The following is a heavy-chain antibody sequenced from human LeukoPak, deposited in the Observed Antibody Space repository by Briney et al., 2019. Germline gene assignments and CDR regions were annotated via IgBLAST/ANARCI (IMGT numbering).Heavy chain of an antibody. CDR3: ARPGGTIFGVGLSYAHFDY. CDR2: ISAYNGNT. V-gene: IGHV1-18*01. D-gene: IGHD3-3*01. J-gene: IGHJ4*02. CDR1: GYSFTNYG. Sequence: ASVKVSCKASGYSFTNYGITWVRQAPGQGLEWMGWISAYNGNTNYAQKLQGRVTMTTDTSTSTAYMELRSLRSDDTAVYYCARPGGTIFGVGLSYAHFDYWGRGTLVTVSS.